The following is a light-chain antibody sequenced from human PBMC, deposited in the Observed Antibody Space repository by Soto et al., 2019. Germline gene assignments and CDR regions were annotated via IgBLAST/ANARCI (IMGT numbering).Light chain of an antibody. V-gene: IGLV2-14*01. Sequence: QSVLTQPASVSGSPGQSITISCTGTSSDVSGYNYVSWYQQHPGKAPKLMIYDVSNPPSGVSNRFSGSKSSNTASLTISGLQAEDEDYYYCNSYTSSRTLVFGGGTKLTVL. CDR2: DVS. J-gene: IGLJ2*01. CDR3: NSYTSSRTLV. CDR1: SSDVSGYNY.